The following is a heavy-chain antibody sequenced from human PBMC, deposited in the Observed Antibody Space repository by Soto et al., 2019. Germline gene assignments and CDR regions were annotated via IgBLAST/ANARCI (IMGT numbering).Heavy chain of an antibody. Sequence: QVQLVQSGAEVKKPGSSVKVSCKASGGTFSSYTISWVRQAPGQGLEWMGRIIPILGIADYAQKFQGRVTMTADKSTSKAYMEMSSLRSEDTAVYYCARRVDTADFDYWGQGTLVTVSS. J-gene: IGHJ4*02. D-gene: IGHD5-18*01. CDR2: IIPILGIA. CDR1: GGTFSSYT. V-gene: IGHV1-69*02. CDR3: ARRVDTADFDY.